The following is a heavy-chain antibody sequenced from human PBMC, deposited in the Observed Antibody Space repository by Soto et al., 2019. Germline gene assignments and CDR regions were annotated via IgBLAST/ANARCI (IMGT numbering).Heavy chain of an antibody. CDR1: GDSVSSNSAA. D-gene: IGHD4-17*01. CDR3: ARETHYGDYVSDWFDP. J-gene: IGHJ5*02. V-gene: IGHV6-1*01. Sequence: SQTLSLTCAISGDSVSSNSAAWNWIRQSPSRGLEWLGRTYYRSKWYNDYAVSVKSRITTNPDTSKNQFSLQLNPVTPEDTAVYYCARETHYGDYVSDWFDPWGQGTLVTVSS. CDR2: TYYRSKWYN.